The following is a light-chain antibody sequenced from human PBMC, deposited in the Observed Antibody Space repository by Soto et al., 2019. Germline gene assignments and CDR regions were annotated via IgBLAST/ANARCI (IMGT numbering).Light chain of an antibody. CDR1: SSDIGGYNY. CDR3: CSFTSGNTAYV. CDR2: EVT. J-gene: IGLJ1*01. V-gene: IGLV2-14*01. Sequence: ALTQPGSVSGSPGQSITISCTGTSSDIGGYNYVSWYQQHPGKAPKLMIYEVTNRPSGVSTRFSGSKSGNTASLTISGLQAEDDADYYCCSFTSGNTAYVFGTGTKLTVL.